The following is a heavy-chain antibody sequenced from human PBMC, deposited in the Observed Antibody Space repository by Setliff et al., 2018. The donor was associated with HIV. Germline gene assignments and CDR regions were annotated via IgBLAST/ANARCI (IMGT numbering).Heavy chain of an antibody. CDR1: GFTFSDAW. Sequence: PGGSLRLSCAASGFTFSDAWMSWIRQAPGKGPEWVGHIKSKTDGGTTDYAAPVKGRFTISRDDSKNTLYLQMSSLKTEDTAVYYCTTESVFLDYFFDYWGQGTLVTVS. CDR3: TTESVFLDYFFDY. CDR2: IKSKTDGGTT. V-gene: IGHV3-15*05. J-gene: IGHJ4*02. D-gene: IGHD3-9*01.